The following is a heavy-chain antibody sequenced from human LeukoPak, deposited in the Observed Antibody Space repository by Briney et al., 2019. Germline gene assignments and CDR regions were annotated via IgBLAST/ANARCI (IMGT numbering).Heavy chain of an antibody. CDR1: GFSLSNARMG. CDR2: IFPNDEK. CDR3: ARIDYDSSGYYFPFDP. V-gene: IGHV2-26*01. Sequence: SGPVLVKPTETLTLTCTVSGFSLSNARMGVSWIRQPPGKALEWLAHIFPNDEKSYSTSLKSRLTISKDTSKSQVVLTMTNMDPVDTATYYCARIDYDSSGYYFPFDPWGQGTLVTVSS. J-gene: IGHJ5*02. D-gene: IGHD3-22*01.